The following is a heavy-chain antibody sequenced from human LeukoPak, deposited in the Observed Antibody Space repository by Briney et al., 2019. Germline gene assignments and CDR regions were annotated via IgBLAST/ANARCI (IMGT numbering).Heavy chain of an antibody. J-gene: IGHJ5*02. CDR2: ISSSGSTI. Sequence: PGESLRLSCAASGLTFSDYYMSWIRQAPGKGLEWIAYISSSGSTIYYADSVKCPFTFSRDNAKNSLYLQMNRLRAEDTAVYYCARASGLGGWFDPWGQGTLVTVSA. CDR3: ARASGLGGWFDP. V-gene: IGHV3-11*04. CDR1: GLTFSDYY. D-gene: IGHD6-13*01.